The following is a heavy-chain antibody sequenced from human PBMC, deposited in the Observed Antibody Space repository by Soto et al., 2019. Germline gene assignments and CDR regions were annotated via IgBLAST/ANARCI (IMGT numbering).Heavy chain of an antibody. J-gene: IGHJ6*03. Sequence: EMQLVESGGGLVQPGGSLRLSCTASGFDFSTYSMDWFRQAPGKGLEWVSYIEYRSTIMHYADSVKGRFFISRDNAKKSLYLQMNILTTADTAMYTCARHTDLPCEGDYYYSDTDAWGKGATVTVSS. CDR2: IEYRSTIM. CDR3: ARHTDLPCEGDYYYSDTDA. V-gene: IGHV3-48*01. CDR1: GFDFSTYS.